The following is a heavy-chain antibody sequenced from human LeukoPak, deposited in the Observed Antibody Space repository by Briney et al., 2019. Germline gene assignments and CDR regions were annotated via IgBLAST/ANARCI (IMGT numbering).Heavy chain of an antibody. CDR3: ALYSSTWY. CDR1: GYTFTTYY. J-gene: IGHJ4*02. V-gene: IGHV1-46*01. D-gene: IGHD6-13*01. Sequence: ASVKVSCKASGYTFTTYYIHWVRQAPGQGLEWMGIINPAGGSTTYAQKFQGRVTMTRDTSTSTVFMEVNSLRSEDTAVYYCALYSSTWYWGQGTLVTVSS. CDR2: INPAGGST.